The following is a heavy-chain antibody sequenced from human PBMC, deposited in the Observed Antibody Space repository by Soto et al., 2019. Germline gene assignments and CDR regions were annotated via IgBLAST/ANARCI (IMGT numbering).Heavy chain of an antibody. J-gene: IGHJ4*02. CDR2: IYYTGNS. V-gene: IGHV4-31*03. Sequence: QVQLQESGPELGKSSQTVSLTCTGYNGSINTNGHYWTWIRQRPGKGLEWIAYIYYTGNSYYNPSLKSRLTISIDTSKNQFSLTLRSVTAADTAVYYCAREQWGFDSWGQGTLVTVSS. D-gene: IGHD6-19*01. CDR3: AREQWGFDS. CDR1: NGSINTNGHY.